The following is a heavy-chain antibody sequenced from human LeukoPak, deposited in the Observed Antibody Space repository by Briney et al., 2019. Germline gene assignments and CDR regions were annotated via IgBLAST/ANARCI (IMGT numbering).Heavy chain of an antibody. CDR2: TYYRSKWYN. Sequence: KNSQTLSLTCAISGDIVSSNSAAWHWIRQSPSRGLEWLGRTYYRSKWYNDYAVSVKSRITINPDTSKNQFSLQLNSVTPEDTAVYYCARAHPSYYYGMDVWGQGTTVTVSS. CDR3: ARAHPSYYYGMDV. V-gene: IGHV6-1*01. CDR1: GDIVSSNSAA. J-gene: IGHJ6*02.